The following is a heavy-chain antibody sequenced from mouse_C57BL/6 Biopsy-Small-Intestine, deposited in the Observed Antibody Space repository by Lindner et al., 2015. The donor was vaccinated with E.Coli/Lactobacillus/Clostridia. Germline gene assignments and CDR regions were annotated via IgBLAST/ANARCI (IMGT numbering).Heavy chain of an antibody. CDR1: GYNFIDYY. Sequence: SVKVSCKTSGYNFIDYYIHWVRQAPGHGLEWVGCINPNNAGTYFSKKFQGRVSFTRDTSISTAYMDLNSLRSDDTAVYWCARDGGDFTFLDFWGQGTLVTVSS. V-gene: IGHV1-22*01. J-gene: IGHJ4*01. D-gene: IGHD2-13*01. CDR2: INPNNAGT. CDR3: ARDGGDFTFLDF.